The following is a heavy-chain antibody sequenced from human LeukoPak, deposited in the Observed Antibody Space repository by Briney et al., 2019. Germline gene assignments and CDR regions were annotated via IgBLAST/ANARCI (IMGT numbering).Heavy chain of an antibody. V-gene: IGHV3-74*01. D-gene: IGHD5-12*01. CDR3: ARDRSGYDFDY. J-gene: IGHJ4*02. CDR2: INSDGSST. Sequence: GGSLRLSCAASGFTFSSYWMSWVRQAPGKGLVWVSRINSDGSSTSYADSVKGRFTISRDNAKNTLYLQMNSLRAEDTAVYYCARDRSGYDFDYWGQGTLVTVSS. CDR1: GFTFSSYW.